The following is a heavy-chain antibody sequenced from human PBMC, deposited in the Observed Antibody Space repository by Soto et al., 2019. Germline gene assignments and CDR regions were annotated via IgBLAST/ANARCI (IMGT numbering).Heavy chain of an antibody. V-gene: IGHV1-69*13. CDR2: IIPIFGTA. CDR3: ARSADIVVVVAATRFYYCMDV. J-gene: IGHJ6*02. D-gene: IGHD2-15*01. Sequence: SVKVSCKASGGTFSSYAISWVRQAPGQGLEWMGGIIPIFGTANYAQKFQGRVTITADESTSTAYMELSSLRSEDTAVYYCARSADIVVVVAATRFYYCMDVWGQGTTVTVSS. CDR1: GGTFSSYA.